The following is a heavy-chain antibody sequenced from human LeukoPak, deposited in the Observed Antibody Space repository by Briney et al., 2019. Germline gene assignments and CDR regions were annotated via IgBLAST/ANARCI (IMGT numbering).Heavy chain of an antibody. CDR2: IYPGDSDT. D-gene: IGHD6-6*01. CDR1: GYRFTTYW. V-gene: IGHV5-51*01. Sequence: GESLQISCQGSGYRFTTYWIGWVRQVPGKGLEWMGIIYPGDSDTRYSPSFQGQVTISADKSISTAYLQWSSLKASDTAMYYCARHGGYIAARYLRDLYYFDYWGQGTLVTVSS. J-gene: IGHJ4*02. CDR3: ARHGGYIAARYLRDLYYFDY.